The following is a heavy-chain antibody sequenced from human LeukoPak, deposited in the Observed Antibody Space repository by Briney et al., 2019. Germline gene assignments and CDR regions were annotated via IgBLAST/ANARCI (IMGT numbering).Heavy chain of an antibody. Sequence: ASVKASCQASGYTFTGYYMHWVRQAPGQGLEWLGRINPNSGGTNYAQKFQGRVTMTRDTSISTAYMELSRLRSDDTAVYYCARVTEPDDAFDIWGQGTMVTVSS. J-gene: IGHJ3*02. CDR1: GYTFTGYY. CDR2: INPNSGGT. D-gene: IGHD1-14*01. V-gene: IGHV1-2*06. CDR3: ARVTEPDDAFDI.